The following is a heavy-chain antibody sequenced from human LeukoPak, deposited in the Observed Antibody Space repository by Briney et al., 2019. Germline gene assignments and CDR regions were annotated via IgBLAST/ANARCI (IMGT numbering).Heavy chain of an antibody. Sequence: GGSLRLSCAASGPTFSSYAMSWVRQAPGKGLEWVSAISGSGSRTYYADSVKGRFTISRDNSKNTLYLRINSLRAEDTAVYYCAKEVVVSAAVGTVGFDPWGQGTLVIVSS. J-gene: IGHJ5*02. V-gene: IGHV3-23*01. CDR2: ISGSGSRT. CDR1: GPTFSSYA. D-gene: IGHD6-13*01. CDR3: AKEVVVSAAVGTVGFDP.